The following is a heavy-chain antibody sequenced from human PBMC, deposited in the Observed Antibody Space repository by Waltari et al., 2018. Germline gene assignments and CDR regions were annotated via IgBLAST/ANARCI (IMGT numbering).Heavy chain of an antibody. J-gene: IGHJ6*03. D-gene: IGHD5-12*01. CDR3: ARAHLQVVTTRDDYYIYYMDV. CDR2: IYYSGTA. V-gene: IGHV4-59*01. Sequence: QVQLQESGPGLVKPSETLSLTCSVSGGSISNSYWTWFRMSPGKGLEWTGDIYYSGTANFNPSLNNRVAISADTSKNQFSLKLSSVIAADTAVYYCARAHLQVVTTRDDYYIYYMDVWGKGTTVTVSS. CDR1: GGSISNSY.